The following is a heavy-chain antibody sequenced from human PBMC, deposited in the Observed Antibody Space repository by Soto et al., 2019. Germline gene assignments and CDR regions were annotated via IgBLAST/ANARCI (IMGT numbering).Heavy chain of an antibody. CDR1: GYTFTSYA. CDR2: INAGNGNT. J-gene: IGHJ6*02. CDR3: ARAYTYYYDSSGYYTI. D-gene: IGHD3-22*01. V-gene: IGHV1-3*01. Sequence: ASVQVSCKASGYTFTSYAMHWVRQAPGQRLEWMGWINAGNGNTKYSQKFQGRVTITRDTSASTAYMELSSLRSEDTAVYYCARAYTYYYDSSGYYTIWGQGTTVTVSS.